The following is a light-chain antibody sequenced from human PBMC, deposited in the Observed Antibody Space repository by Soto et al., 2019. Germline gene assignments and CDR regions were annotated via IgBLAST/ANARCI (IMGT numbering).Light chain of an antibody. CDR1: VSVSSR. J-gene: IGKJ5*01. CDR3: QQRDYWQVT. V-gene: IGKV3-11*01. Sequence: EIVLTQSPVTLSWSPGDIASLSVRASVSVSSRLAWYQQKPGQAPKLLIYDISKRATGIPARFSGSGSGTDFTLTITSLEPEDFAVYYCQQRDYWQVTFGQGTRLEIK. CDR2: DIS.